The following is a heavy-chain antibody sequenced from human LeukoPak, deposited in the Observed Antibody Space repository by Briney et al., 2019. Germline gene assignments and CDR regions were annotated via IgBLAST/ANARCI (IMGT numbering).Heavy chain of an antibody. CDR1: GFTSSSYW. J-gene: IGHJ4*02. CDR2: IKQDGSEK. D-gene: IGHD3-10*01. CDR3: ARDDGFIDY. Sequence: GGSLRLSCAASGFTSSSYWMSWVRQAPGKGLEWVANIKQDGSEKYYVDSVKGRFTISRDNAKNSLYLQMNSLRAEDTAVYYCARDDGFIDYWGQGTLVTVSS. V-gene: IGHV3-7*01.